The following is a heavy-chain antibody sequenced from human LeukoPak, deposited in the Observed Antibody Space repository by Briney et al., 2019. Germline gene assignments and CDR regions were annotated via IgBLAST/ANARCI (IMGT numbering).Heavy chain of an antibody. D-gene: IGHD2-15*01. J-gene: IGHJ6*03. CDR1: GYSFYTYW. CDR3: ARLFTGYCHMDI. Sequence: GESLTFPCKGSGYSFYTYWVAWVRPMPGRGLKYMGIIYPGDSETKYSPSFQGRITISADKSSDTAYLQWNTLEASDSAIYYCARLFTGYCHMDIWGRGNPVIVSS. V-gene: IGHV5-51*01. CDR2: IYPGDSET.